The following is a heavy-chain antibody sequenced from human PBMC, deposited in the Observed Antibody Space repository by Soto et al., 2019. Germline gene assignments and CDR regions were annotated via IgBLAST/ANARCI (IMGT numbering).Heavy chain of an antibody. CDR1: GFTFRSYY. CDR2: IKQDGSEK. CDR3: GGDSSGYFYPDVFDI. J-gene: IGHJ3*02. D-gene: IGHD3-22*01. V-gene: IGHV3-7*01. Sequence: GGSLRLSCAASGFTFRSYYMSWVRQAPGKGLEWVANIKQDGSEKYYADSVKGRFTISRDNAKNSLYLQMNSLRDEDTAVYYCGGDSSGYFYPDVFDIWGQGTMVTVSS.